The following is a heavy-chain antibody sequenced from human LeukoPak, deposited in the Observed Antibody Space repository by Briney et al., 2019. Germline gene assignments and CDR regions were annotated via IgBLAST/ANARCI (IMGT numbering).Heavy chain of an antibody. J-gene: IGHJ4*02. V-gene: IGHV3-74*01. CDR3: TRDQLYRSGGYCYFEY. Sequence: GGSLRLSCAASGFTFSNYWLHWVRQAPGKGLVWVSRISDDGRSTSYADSVKGRFTISRDNAKNTLYLQMNSLRAEDTAVYSCTRDQLYRSGGYCYFEYWGQGTLVSVSS. CDR2: ISDDGRST. D-gene: IGHD2-15*01. CDR1: GFTFSNYW.